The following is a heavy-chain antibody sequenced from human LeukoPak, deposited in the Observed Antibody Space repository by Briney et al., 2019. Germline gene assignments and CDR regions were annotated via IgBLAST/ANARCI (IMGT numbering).Heavy chain of an antibody. Sequence: ASVKVSCKASGYTFTSYGISGVRQAPGQGLEWMGWISAYNGNTNYAQKLQGRVTMTTDTSTSTAYMELRSLRSDDTAVYYCARDLVGLRSSGWYFDYWGQGTLVTVSS. CDR3: ARDLVGLRSSGWYFDY. CDR1: GYTFTSYG. CDR2: ISAYNGNT. J-gene: IGHJ4*02. V-gene: IGHV1-18*01. D-gene: IGHD6-19*01.